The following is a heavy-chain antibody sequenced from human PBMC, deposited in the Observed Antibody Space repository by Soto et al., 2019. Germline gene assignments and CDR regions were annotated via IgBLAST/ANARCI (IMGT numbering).Heavy chain of an antibody. CDR3: ARDPSGWAGYFDY. CDR1: GGSISSYY. D-gene: IGHD6-19*01. CDR2: IYYSGST. V-gene: IGHV4-59*01. Sequence: SETLSLTCTVSGGSISSYYWSWIRQPPGKGLEWIGYIYYSGSTNYNPSLKSRVTISVDTSKNQFSLKLSSVTAADTAVYYCARDPSGWAGYFDYWGQGTLVTVSS. J-gene: IGHJ4*02.